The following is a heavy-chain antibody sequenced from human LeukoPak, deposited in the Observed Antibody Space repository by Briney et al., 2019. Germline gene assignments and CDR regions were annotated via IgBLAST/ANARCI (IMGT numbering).Heavy chain of an antibody. CDR3: ARGSRAPWFDP. Sequence: TGGSLRLSCAASGFTFSSYAMSWVRQAPGKGLEWVSAISGSGGSTYYADSVKGRFTISRDNAKNSLFLQMNSLRVEDTAVYYCARGSRAPWFDPWGQGTLVTVSS. D-gene: IGHD3-10*01. V-gene: IGHV3-23*01. CDR2: ISGSGGST. CDR1: GFTFSSYA. J-gene: IGHJ5*02.